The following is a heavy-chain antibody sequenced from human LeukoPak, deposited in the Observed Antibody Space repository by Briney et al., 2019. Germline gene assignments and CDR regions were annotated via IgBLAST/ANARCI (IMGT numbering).Heavy chain of an antibody. V-gene: IGHV3-23*01. CDR3: AKSKAAWSYYDSSGYSP. D-gene: IGHD3-22*01. CDR1: GFTFSSYA. Sequence: GGSLRLSCAASGFTFSSYAMSWVRQAPGKGLEWVSAISGSGGSTYYADSVKGRFTISRDNSKNALYLQMNSLRAEDTAVYYCAKSKAAWSYYDSSGYSPWGQGTLVTVSS. J-gene: IGHJ5*02. CDR2: ISGSGGST.